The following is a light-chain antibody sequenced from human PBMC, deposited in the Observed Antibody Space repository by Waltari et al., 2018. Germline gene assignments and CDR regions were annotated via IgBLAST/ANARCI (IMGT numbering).Light chain of an antibody. V-gene: IGKV3-15*01. J-gene: IGKJ2*01. CDR3: QQFNTGYS. Sequence: EIVMMQSPATLSVSPGEAATLSCRASRAIANNLACYQQKPGQALRLLIYDASTRATGIPARFSGSWSGTEFTLTITSLQSEDSAVYFCQQFNTGYSFGQGTKLEIK. CDR2: DAS. CDR1: RAIANN.